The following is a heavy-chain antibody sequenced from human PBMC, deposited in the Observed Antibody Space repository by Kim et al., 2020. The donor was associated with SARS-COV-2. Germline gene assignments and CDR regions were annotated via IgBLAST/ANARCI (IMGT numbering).Heavy chain of an antibody. CDR2: INQDGSEK. D-gene: IGHD2-15*01. Sequence: GGSLRLSCAASGFTFSENWMTWVRQAPGKGLAWVASINQDGSEKRYVDSVRGRFTVSRDSAKNSLYLQMNSLSAEDTAIYYCARDRGRREESWGRGVLVTVSS. CDR3: ARDRGRREES. V-gene: IGHV3-7*01. CDR1: GFTFSENW. J-gene: IGHJ5*02.